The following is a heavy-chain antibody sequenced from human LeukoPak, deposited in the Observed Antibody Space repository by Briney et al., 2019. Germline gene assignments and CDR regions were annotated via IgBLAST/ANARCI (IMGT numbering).Heavy chain of an antibody. CDR2: IYYSGST. D-gene: IGHD3-10*01. Sequence: SETLSLTCTVSGGSISSGDYYWSWIRQPPGKGLEWIGYIYYSGSTYYNPSLKSRVTISVDTSKNQFSLKLSSVTAADTAVYYCARVGVGAALDYWGQGTLVTVSS. J-gene: IGHJ4*02. V-gene: IGHV4-30-4*01. CDR3: ARVGVGAALDY. CDR1: GGSISSGDYY.